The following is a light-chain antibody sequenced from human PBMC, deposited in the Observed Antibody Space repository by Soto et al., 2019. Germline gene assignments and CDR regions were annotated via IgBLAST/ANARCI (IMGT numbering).Light chain of an antibody. CDR3: QKYDTPPLT. V-gene: IGKV1-27*01. CDR1: RDISNY. J-gene: IGKJ4*01. Sequence: DIQVTQSPSSLSASLGDRVSITCRASRDISNYLAWYQQKPGQVPRLLSSGASTLHSGVPSRFSGSGSGSDFTLTITSLQPEDIATYFCQKYDTPPLTFGGGTKVEI. CDR2: GAS.